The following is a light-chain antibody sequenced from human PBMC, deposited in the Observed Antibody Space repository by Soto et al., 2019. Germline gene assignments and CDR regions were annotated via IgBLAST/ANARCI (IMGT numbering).Light chain of an antibody. CDR3: QSRDSSLSSSWV. Sequence: QSVLTQPPSVSGAPGQRVTMSCTGSSSNIGADFDVHWYQHRPGTAPKLLISHNNNRPSGVPDRFSGSKSGTSASLAITGLQAEDEADYYCQSRDSSLSSSWVFGGGTKLTVL. J-gene: IGLJ3*02. CDR1: SSNIGADFD. V-gene: IGLV1-40*01. CDR2: HNN.